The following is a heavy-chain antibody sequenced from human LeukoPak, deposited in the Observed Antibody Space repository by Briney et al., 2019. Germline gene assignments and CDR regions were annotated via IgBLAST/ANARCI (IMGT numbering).Heavy chain of an antibody. CDR3: ARDREYSNYLLVYGMDV. J-gene: IGHJ6*02. Sequence: DSVTVSCKAYGYTFTGYYIHWMRNPPGQGIDLMGCMNPNNGDTNHSKKFQSSFTMTTDTSIRTAYMELSSLRSDDTAVYYCARDREYSNYLLVYGMDVWGQGTTVTVSS. V-gene: IGHV1-2*02. D-gene: IGHD4-11*01. CDR1: GYTFTGYY. CDR2: MNPNNGDT.